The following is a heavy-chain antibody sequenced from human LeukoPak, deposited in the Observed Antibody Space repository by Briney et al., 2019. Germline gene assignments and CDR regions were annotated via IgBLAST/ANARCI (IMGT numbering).Heavy chain of an antibody. CDR2: IKQDGSEK. V-gene: IGHV3-7*01. Sequence: PGGSLRLSCAASGFTFSSYWMSWVRQAPGKGLEWVANIKQDGSEKYYVDSVKGRFTISRDNAKNSLYLQMNSLRAKDTAVYYCARVRYCSGGSCYFVDYWGQGTLVTVSS. CDR3: ARVRYCSGGSCYFVDY. D-gene: IGHD2-15*01. CDR1: GFTFSSYW. J-gene: IGHJ4*02.